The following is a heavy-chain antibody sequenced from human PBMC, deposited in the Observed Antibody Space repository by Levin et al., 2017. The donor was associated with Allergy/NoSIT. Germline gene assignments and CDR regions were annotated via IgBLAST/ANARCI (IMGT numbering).Heavy chain of an antibody. J-gene: IGHJ4*02. D-gene: IGHD3-3*01. V-gene: IGHV4-31*03. CDR1: GGSISSGGYY. Sequence: SQTLSLTCTVSGGSISSGGYYWSWIRQHPGKGLEWIGYIYYSGSTYYNPSLKSRVTISVDTSKNQFSLKLSSVTAADTAVYYCARSVVTIFGVVIIDYFDYWGQGTLVTVSS. CDR3: ARSVVTIFGVVIIDYFDY. CDR2: IYYSGST.